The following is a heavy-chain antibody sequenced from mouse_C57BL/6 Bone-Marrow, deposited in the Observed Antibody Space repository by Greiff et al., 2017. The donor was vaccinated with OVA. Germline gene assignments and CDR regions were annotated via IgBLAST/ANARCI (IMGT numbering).Heavy chain of an antibody. Sequence: EVQLQQSGPGLVKPSQSLSLTCSVTGYSITSGYYWNWIRQFPGNKLEWMGYISYDGSNNYNPSLKNRISITRDTSKNQFFLKLNSVTTEDTATYYCARRAYGSSHWYFDVWGTGTTVTVSS. CDR1: GYSITSGYY. D-gene: IGHD1-1*01. CDR2: ISYDGSN. J-gene: IGHJ1*03. V-gene: IGHV3-6*01. CDR3: ARRAYGSSHWYFDV.